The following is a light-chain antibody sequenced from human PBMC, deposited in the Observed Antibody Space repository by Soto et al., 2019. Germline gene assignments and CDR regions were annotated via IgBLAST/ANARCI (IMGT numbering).Light chain of an antibody. CDR3: HQYGTSRGT. Sequence: EIVLTQSPGTLSLSPGERATLSCRASQSISSYYLAWYQQKPGQAPRLLMYAASSRATGIPDRFSGSGSGTDFTLTISRLEPEDFAVYYCHQYGTSRGTFGPGTKVDI. CDR2: AAS. CDR1: QSISSYY. J-gene: IGKJ3*01. V-gene: IGKV3-20*01.